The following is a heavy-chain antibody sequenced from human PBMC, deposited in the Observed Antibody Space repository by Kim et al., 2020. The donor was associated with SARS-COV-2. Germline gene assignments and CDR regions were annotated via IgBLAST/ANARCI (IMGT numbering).Heavy chain of an antibody. J-gene: IGHJ4*02. V-gene: IGHV4-34*01. CDR2: ST. CDR3: ARSKPRTDFDY. Sequence: STNYNPSLKSRVTISVDTSKNQFSLKLSSVTAADTAVYYCARSKPRTDFDYWGQGTLVTVSS.